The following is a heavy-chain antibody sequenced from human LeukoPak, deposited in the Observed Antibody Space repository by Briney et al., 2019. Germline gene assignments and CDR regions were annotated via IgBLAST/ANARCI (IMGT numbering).Heavy chain of an antibody. J-gene: IGHJ4*02. Sequence: ASVKVSCKASGYTFTAYYMHWVRQAPGQGLEWMGWINPNSGGTNYVQKFQGRVTMTRDTSISTAYMELSRLTSDDTAVYYCARRGHGDLDCWGQGTLVTVSS. D-gene: IGHD4-17*01. CDR1: GYTFTAYY. V-gene: IGHV1-2*02. CDR2: INPNSGGT. CDR3: ARRGHGDLDC.